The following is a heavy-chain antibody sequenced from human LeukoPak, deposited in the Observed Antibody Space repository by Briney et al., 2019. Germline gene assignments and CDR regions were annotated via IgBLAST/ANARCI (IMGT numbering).Heavy chain of an antibody. CDR1: GFTFSSCA. CDR2: ITSTGGNT. Sequence: GGSVRLSCAASGFTFSSCAMTWVRQAPGKGLEWVSGITSTGGNTYYADSVKGRFTISRDNSKNTLYLQMNSLRAEDTAVYYCATTFRMYDSSDSRGFDYWGQGTLVTVSS. V-gene: IGHV3-23*01. D-gene: IGHD3-22*01. CDR3: ATTFRMYDSSDSRGFDY. J-gene: IGHJ4*02.